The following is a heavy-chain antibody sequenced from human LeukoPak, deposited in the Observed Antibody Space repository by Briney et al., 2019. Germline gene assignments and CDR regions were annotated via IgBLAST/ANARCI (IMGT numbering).Heavy chain of an antibody. D-gene: IGHD2/OR15-2a*01. CDR3: ARDWYRGRPFLMDV. Sequence: ASVKVSCKASGYTFTSYVMNWVRQAPGQGLEWMGWINTNTGNPTYAQGFTGRFVFSLDTSVSTAYLQISSLKAEDSAVYYCARDWYRGRPFLMDVWGKGTTVTVSS. CDR2: INTNTGNP. J-gene: IGHJ6*04. CDR1: GYTFTSYV. V-gene: IGHV7-4-1*02.